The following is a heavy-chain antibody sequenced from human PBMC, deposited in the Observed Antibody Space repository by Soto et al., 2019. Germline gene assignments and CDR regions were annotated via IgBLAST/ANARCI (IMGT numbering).Heavy chain of an antibody. CDR1: GFTVSSNY. CDR2: IYSGGST. Sequence: PGGSLRLSCAASGFTVSSNYMSWVRQAPGKGLEWVSVIYSGGSTYYADSVKGRFTISRDNSKNTLYLQMNSLRAEDTAVYYCARGLGYCSGGSCYSSLLRFDPWGQGTLVTVSS. D-gene: IGHD2-15*01. J-gene: IGHJ5*02. CDR3: ARGLGYCSGGSCYSSLLRFDP. V-gene: IGHV3-53*01.